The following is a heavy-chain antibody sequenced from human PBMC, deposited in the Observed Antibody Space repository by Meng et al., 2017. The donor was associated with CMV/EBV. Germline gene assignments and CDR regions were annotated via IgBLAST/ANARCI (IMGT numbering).Heavy chain of an antibody. J-gene: IGHJ5*01. Sequence: ASVKVSCKASGYTFTSYDINWVRQATGQGLEWMGWMNPNSGNTGYTQKFQGRVTVTKNISISTAYMGLSTLKSEDTAVYYCARDLTGSTRGGRFDSWGQGTLVTVSS. CDR1: GYTFTSYD. V-gene: IGHV1-8*01. D-gene: IGHD1-7*01. CDR3: ARDLTGSTRGGRFDS. CDR2: MNPNSGNT.